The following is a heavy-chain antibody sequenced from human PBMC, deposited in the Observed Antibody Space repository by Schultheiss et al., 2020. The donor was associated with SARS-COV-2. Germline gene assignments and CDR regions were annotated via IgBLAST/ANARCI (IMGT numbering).Heavy chain of an antibody. CDR3: AKDGRIDSWYGYYGMDV. J-gene: IGHJ6*02. CDR1: GFTFSSYG. Sequence: GGSLRLSCAASGFTFSSYGMHWVRQAPGKGLEWVAVIWYDGSNKYYADSVKGRFTISRDNSKNTLYLQMNNLRAEDTAVYYCAKDGRIDSWYGYYGMDVWGQGTTVTVSS. V-gene: IGHV3-30*02. D-gene: IGHD6-13*01. CDR2: IWYDGSNK.